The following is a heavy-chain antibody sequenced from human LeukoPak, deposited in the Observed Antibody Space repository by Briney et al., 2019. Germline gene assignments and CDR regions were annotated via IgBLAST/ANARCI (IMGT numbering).Heavy chain of an antibody. V-gene: IGHV1-18*01. J-gene: IGHJ6*03. Sequence: ASVKVSCKASGGTFSSYDISWVRQAPGQGLEWMGWISAYNGNTNYAQKLQGRVTMTTDTSTSTAYMELRSLRSDDTAVYYCARGLRYYYGSGNYMDVWGKGTTVTISS. CDR1: GGTFSSYD. CDR3: ARGLRYYYGSGNYMDV. D-gene: IGHD3-10*01. CDR2: ISAYNGNT.